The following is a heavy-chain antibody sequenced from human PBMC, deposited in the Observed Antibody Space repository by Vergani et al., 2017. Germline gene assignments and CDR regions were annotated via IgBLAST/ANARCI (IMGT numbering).Heavy chain of an antibody. CDR3: VRRPWPYSSGWYYFDY. J-gene: IGHJ4*02. D-gene: IGHD6-19*01. CDR1: GGSISSSSYY. Sequence: QLQLQESGPGLVKPSETLSLTCTVSGGSISSSSYYWGWIRQPPGKGLEWIGSIYYSGSTYSNPSLKSRVTISVDTSKNQFSLKLSSVTAADTAVYYCVRRPWPYSSGWYYFDYWGQGTLVTVSS. CDR2: IYYSGST. V-gene: IGHV4-39*01.